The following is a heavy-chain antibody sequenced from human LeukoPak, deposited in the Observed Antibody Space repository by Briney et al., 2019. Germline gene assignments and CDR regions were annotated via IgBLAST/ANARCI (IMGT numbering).Heavy chain of an antibody. CDR2: ISSSSSYI. J-gene: IGHJ4*02. CDR1: GFTFSSYS. D-gene: IGHD2-15*01. V-gene: IGHV3-21*01. CDR3: ARDIPGGFGSSPHY. Sequence: PGGSLRLSCAASGFTFSSYSMNWVRQAPGKGLEWVSSISSSSSYIYYADSVKGRFTISRDNAKNSLYLQMNSLRAEDTAVYYCARDIPGGFGSSPHYWGQGTLVTVSS.